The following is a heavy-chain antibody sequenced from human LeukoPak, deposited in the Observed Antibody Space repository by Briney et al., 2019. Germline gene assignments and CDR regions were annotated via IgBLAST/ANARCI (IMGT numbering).Heavy chain of an antibody. J-gene: IGHJ4*02. V-gene: IGHV3-7*01. CDR3: ARARGYYGSGTFDY. Sequence: TGGSLRLSCGASGFTFSSYWMSWVRQAPGKGLEWVANIKQDGSEKYYVDSVKGRFTISRDNAKNSLYLQMNSLRAEDTAVYYCARARGYYGSGTFDYWGQGTLVTVSS. D-gene: IGHD3-10*01. CDR2: IKQDGSEK. CDR1: GFTFSSYW.